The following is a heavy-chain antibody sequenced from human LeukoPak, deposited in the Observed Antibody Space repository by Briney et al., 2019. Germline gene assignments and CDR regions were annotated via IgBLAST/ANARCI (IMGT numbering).Heavy chain of an antibody. CDR3: ARGSSSWLVYYMDV. CDR1: GGSISSYY. J-gene: IGHJ6*03. V-gene: IGHV4-59*12. D-gene: IGHD6-13*01. Sequence: PSETLSLTCTVSGGSISSYYWSWIRQPPGKGLEWIGYIYYSGSTNYNPSLKGRVTISVDTSKNQFSLKLSSVTAADTAVYYCARGSSSWLVYYMDVWGKGTTVTVSS. CDR2: IYYSGST.